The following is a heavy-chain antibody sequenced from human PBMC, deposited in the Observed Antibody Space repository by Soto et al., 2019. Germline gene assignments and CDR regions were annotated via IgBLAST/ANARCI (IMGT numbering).Heavy chain of an antibody. CDR3: ARDLWALDV. J-gene: IGHJ6*02. CDR2: ISAGNGNI. D-gene: IGHD3-10*01. V-gene: IGHV1-3*01. CDR1: GYIFSAYA. Sequence: SVKVSCKASGYIFSAYAVHWVRQAPGQRLEWMGWISAGNGNIKYSQKFQGRVTITRVTSASYMELSSLRSEDTAVYYCARDLWALDVWSQGTSVTVSS.